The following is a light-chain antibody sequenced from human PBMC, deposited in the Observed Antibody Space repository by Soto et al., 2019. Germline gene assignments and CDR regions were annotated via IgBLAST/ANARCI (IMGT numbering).Light chain of an antibody. Sequence: QSALTQPASVSGSPGQSITISCTGTSSDIGSYDLVSWYQQHPGNAPRLIIYEVNKRPSGVSNRFSGCKSGNTASLTVSGLQAEDGAEYYCCSYATTTLFGGGTKVTV. CDR3: CSYATTTL. CDR2: EVN. CDR1: SSDIGSYDL. J-gene: IGLJ2*01. V-gene: IGLV2-23*02.